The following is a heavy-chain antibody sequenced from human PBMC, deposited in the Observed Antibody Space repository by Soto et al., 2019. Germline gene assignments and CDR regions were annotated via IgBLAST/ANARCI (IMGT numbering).Heavy chain of an antibody. CDR2: ISDDGKT. CDR1: GFSVSHTW. D-gene: IGHD5-12*01. Sequence: GGSLRLSCAASGFSVSHTWISWVRQAPGKGLEWVSVISDDGKTYYADSVKGRFTLSRDGSKNTLYLQMNSLRAEDTAVYYCSRDHTSGGYDYRGQGTLVTVSS. V-gene: IGHV3-53*01. J-gene: IGHJ4*02. CDR3: SRDHTSGGYDY.